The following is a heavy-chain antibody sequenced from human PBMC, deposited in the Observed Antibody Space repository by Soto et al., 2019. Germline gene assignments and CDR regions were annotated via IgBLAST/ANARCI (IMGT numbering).Heavy chain of an antibody. CDR3: ARPGARYCGGDCYSSH. V-gene: IGHV1-8*01. CDR2: MNPDSDKT. Sequence: QVQLVQSGAEVKKPGASVKVSCKASGYMFSNYDIIWVRQATGQGLEWMGWMNPDSDKTDYAQKFQGRVTMTGNTSISTAYMELTALTYVDTAIYYCARPGARYCGGDCYSSHWGQGTLVTVSS. J-gene: IGHJ4*02. CDR1: GYMFSNYD. D-gene: IGHD2-21*02.